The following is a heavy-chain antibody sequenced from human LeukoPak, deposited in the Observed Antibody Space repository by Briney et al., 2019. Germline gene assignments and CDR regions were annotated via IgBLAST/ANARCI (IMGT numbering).Heavy chain of an antibody. Sequence: ASVKVSRKASGYTFTGYYMHWVRQAPGQGLEWMGWINPNSGGTNYAQKFQGRVTMTRDTSISTAYMELSRLRSDDTAVYYCASAYGSGSYGAFDIWGQGTMVTVSS. D-gene: IGHD3-10*01. J-gene: IGHJ3*02. V-gene: IGHV1-2*02. CDR2: INPNSGGT. CDR1: GYTFTGYY. CDR3: ASAYGSGSYGAFDI.